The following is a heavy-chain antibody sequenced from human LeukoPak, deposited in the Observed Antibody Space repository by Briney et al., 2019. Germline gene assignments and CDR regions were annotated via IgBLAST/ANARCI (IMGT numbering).Heavy chain of an antibody. V-gene: IGHV3-23*01. CDR1: GFTFSNFA. Sequence: GGSLRLSCVASGFTFSNFAMSWVRQAPGKGLEWVSLIIGSSGDTFYADSVKGRFTISRGNSKNTLYLQMNSLRAEDTAVYYCAKEVWDSSSWYYFDYWGQGTLVTVSS. CDR2: IIGSSGDT. CDR3: AKEVWDSSSWYYFDY. J-gene: IGHJ4*02. D-gene: IGHD6-13*01.